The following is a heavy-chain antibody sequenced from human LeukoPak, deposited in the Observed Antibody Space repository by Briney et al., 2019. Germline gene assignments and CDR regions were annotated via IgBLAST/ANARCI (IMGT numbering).Heavy chain of an antibody. V-gene: IGHV3-30*18. D-gene: IGHD3-10*01. CDR3: AKLGAGYTSGTGTYVATPHSYFHLDV. Sequence: VQPGRSQRLSCVGSGSTFRAFGIHWVRQAPDKGLEWVAVTSYDGSKAFYADSVRGRFIISRDNSKDTVYLQMNNLRTEDTAVYYCAKLGAGYTSGTGTYVATPHSYFHLDVWGRGTAVTVSS. CDR1: GSTFRAFG. CDR2: TSYDGSKA. J-gene: IGHJ6*02.